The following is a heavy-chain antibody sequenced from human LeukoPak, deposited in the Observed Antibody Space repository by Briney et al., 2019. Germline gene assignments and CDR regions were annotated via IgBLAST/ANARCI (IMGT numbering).Heavy chain of an antibody. D-gene: IGHD2-15*01. J-gene: IGHJ3*02. CDR2: ISTSSSYI. V-gene: IGHV3-21*01. CDR3: ARDSGVGPCLFCSGFDI. Sequence: GGSLRLSCAASGFTFSSYNMNWVRQAPGKGLEWVSSISTSSSYIYYADSVKGRFTISRDNAKNSLSLQINSLRAEDTAVYYCARDSGVGPCLFCSGFDIWGQGTMVTVSS. CDR1: GFTFSSYN.